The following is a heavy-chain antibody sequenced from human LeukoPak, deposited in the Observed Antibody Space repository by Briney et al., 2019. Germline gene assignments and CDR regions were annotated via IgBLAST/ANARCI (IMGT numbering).Heavy chain of an antibody. CDR2: ISGSGGST. Sequence: GGSLRLSCAASGFTFSSYAITWVRQAPGKGLEWVSVISGSGGSTYYADSVNGRFTISRDNSKNTLYLQMDSLRAEDTAVYYCAKTGVNYPWGAYFDYWGQGTLVTVSS. V-gene: IGHV3-23*01. CDR1: GFTFSSYA. D-gene: IGHD2-8*02. CDR3: AKTGVNYPWGAYFDY. J-gene: IGHJ4*02.